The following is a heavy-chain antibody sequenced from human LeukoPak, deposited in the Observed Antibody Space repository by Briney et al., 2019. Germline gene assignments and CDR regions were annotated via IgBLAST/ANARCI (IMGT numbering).Heavy chain of an antibody. D-gene: IGHD3-22*01. J-gene: IGHJ4*02. Sequence: GSSVKVSCKASGGTFSSYAISWARQAPGQGLEWMGGIIPIFGTANYAQKFQGRVTITTDESTSTAYMELSSLRSEDTAVYYCARDLDGVSGYGALGYWGQGTLVTVSS. V-gene: IGHV1-69*05. CDR1: GGTFSSYA. CDR2: IIPIFGTA. CDR3: ARDLDGVSGYGALGY.